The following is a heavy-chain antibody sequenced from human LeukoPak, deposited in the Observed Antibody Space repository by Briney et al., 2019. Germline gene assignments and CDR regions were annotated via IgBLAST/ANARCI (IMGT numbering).Heavy chain of an antibody. Sequence: SETLSLTCAVYGGSFSGYYWSWIRQPPGKGLEWIGEINHSGSTNYNPSLKSRVTILVDTSKKQFSLKLSSVTAADTAVYYCARETRTYISGSCYIDYWGQGTLVTVSS. V-gene: IGHV4-34*01. CDR3: ARETRTYISGSCYIDY. J-gene: IGHJ4*02. CDR2: INHSGST. D-gene: IGHD3-10*01. CDR1: GGSFSGYY.